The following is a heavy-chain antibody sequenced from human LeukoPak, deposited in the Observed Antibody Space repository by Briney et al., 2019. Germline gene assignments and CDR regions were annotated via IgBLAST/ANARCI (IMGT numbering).Heavy chain of an antibody. D-gene: IGHD3-3*01. V-gene: IGHV4-59*12. Sequence: SETLSLTCTVSGGSISSYYWSWIRQPPGKGLEWIGYIYYSGSTNYNPSLKSRVTISVDTSKNQFSLKLSSVTAADTAVYYCARGVKNWSGYSHYYYGMDVWGQGTTVTVSS. CDR2: IYYSGST. CDR3: ARGVKNWSGYSHYYYGMDV. CDR1: GGSISSYY. J-gene: IGHJ6*02.